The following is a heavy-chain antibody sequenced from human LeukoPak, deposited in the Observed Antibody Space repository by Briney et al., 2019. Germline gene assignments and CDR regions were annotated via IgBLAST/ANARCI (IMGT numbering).Heavy chain of an antibody. CDR1: GGSISSTSYY. J-gene: IGHJ3*01. Sequence: SETLSLTCTVSGGSISSTSYYWAWIRQPPGKGLEWIGTIYYSGSTYHNPSLKSRVTMSVDTSRNQFSLKLSSVDAADTAVYYCAKAGVRYFDSSGLYAFDFWGQGTTVTVSS. CDR3: AKAGVRYFDSSGLYAFDF. CDR2: IYYSGST. V-gene: IGHV4-39*01. D-gene: IGHD3-22*01.